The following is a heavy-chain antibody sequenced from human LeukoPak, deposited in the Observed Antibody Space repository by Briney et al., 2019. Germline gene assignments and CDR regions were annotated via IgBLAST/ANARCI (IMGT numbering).Heavy chain of an antibody. V-gene: IGHV1-69*13. CDR2: IIPIFGTA. D-gene: IGHD3-10*01. J-gene: IGHJ4*02. CDR1: GGTFSSYA. Sequence: VKVSCKASGGTFSSYAISWVRQAPGQGLEWMGGIIPIFGTANYAQKFQGRVTITADKSTSTAYMELSSLRSEDTAVYYCARVPYYGSGSYYNYYDYFDYWGQGTLVTVSS. CDR3: ARVPYYGSGSYYNYYDYFDY.